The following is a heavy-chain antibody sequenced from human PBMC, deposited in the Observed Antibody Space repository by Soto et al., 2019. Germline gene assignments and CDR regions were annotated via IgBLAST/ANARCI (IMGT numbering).Heavy chain of an antibody. J-gene: IGHJ4*02. CDR2: IFYNGIT. Sequence: SETLSLTCTVSGGSISSMSHSWGWIRQSPGQGLEWIGNIFYNGITYYNPSLKSRVTISADTSKNHFSLKLRSVTVADTAVYSCARPVTGTQYYFDFWGQGSLVTVSS. CDR1: GGSISSMSHS. CDR3: ARPVTGTQYYFDF. D-gene: IGHD1-1*01. V-gene: IGHV4-39*02.